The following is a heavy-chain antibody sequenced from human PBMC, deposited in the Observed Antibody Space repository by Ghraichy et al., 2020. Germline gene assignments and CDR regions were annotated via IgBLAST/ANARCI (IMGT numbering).Heavy chain of an antibody. CDR3: ANGVRGGY. Sequence: GGSLRLSCVASGFTFSRYWMSWVRQDPGKGLEWVANIKEDGSAKHYVDSVKGRFTISRDNAKNSLYLQMNSLRAEDTAVYYCANGVRGGYWGQGILVTVSS. D-gene: IGHD3-10*01. CDR1: GFTFSRYW. CDR2: IKEDGSAK. J-gene: IGHJ4*02. V-gene: IGHV3-7*01.